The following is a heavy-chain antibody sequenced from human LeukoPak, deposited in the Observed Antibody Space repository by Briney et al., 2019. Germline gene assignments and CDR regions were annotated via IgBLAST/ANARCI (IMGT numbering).Heavy chain of an antibody. J-gene: IGHJ4*02. CDR2: INEDGSDK. CDR1: GFTFSDYN. V-gene: IGHV3-7*01. Sequence: GGSLRLSCAASGFTFSDYNMNWVRQAPTKGLEWVASINEDGSDKYYVDSVKGRFTMSRDNGKNSLYLQMSSLRAEDTALYYCARDTYRFDDFWGQGTLVSVSS. D-gene: IGHD3-16*01. CDR3: ARDTYRFDDF.